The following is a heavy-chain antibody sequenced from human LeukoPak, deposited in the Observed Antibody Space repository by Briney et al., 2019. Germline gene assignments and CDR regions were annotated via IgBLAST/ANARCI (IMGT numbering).Heavy chain of an antibody. CDR1: GFTFSSYG. CDR2: ISYDGSNK. V-gene: IGHV3-30*18. D-gene: IGHD4-11*01. CDR3: AKSADDYSNYVGPGGYYYYYGMDV. J-gene: IGHJ6*02. Sequence: PGGSLRLSCAASGFTFSSYGMHWVRQAPGKGLEWVAVISYDGSNKYYVDSVKGRFTISRDNSKNTLYLQMNSLRAEDTAVYYCAKSADDYSNYVGPGGYYYYYGMDVWGQGTTVTVSS.